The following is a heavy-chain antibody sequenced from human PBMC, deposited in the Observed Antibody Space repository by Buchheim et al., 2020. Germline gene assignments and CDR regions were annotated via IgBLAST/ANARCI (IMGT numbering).Heavy chain of an antibody. J-gene: IGHJ6*03. CDR1: GFTFSSYA. D-gene: IGHD3-3*01. Sequence: EVQLLESGGGLVQPGGSLRLSCAASGFTFSSYAMSWVRQAPGKGLEWVSAISGSGGSTYYADSVKGRFTISRDNSKNTLYLQMNSLRAEDTAVYYCAKDGGITIFGVVIAYYYYYYMDVWGKGTT. CDR3: AKDGGITIFGVVIAYYYYYYMDV. V-gene: IGHV3-23*01. CDR2: ISGSGGST.